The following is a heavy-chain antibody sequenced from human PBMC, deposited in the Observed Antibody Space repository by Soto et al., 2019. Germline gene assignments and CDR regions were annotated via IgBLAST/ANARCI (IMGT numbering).Heavy chain of an antibody. CDR2: ISAYNGNT. Sequence: ASVKVSCKASGYTFTSYGISWVRQAPGQGLEWMGWISAYNGNTNYAQKLQGRVTITADESTSTAYMELSSLRSEDTAVYYCARVSMDTAMGHYYYYGMDVWGQGTTVTVSS. D-gene: IGHD5-18*01. CDR1: GYTFTSYG. V-gene: IGHV1-18*01. CDR3: ARVSMDTAMGHYYYYGMDV. J-gene: IGHJ6*02.